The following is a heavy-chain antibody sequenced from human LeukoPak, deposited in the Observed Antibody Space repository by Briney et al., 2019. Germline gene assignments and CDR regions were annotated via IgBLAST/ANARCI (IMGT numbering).Heavy chain of an antibody. CDR3: ARGKMITLGGVIVIGH. CDR2: INPSGGST. D-gene: IGHD3-16*02. Sequence: ASVKVSCKASGYRFTSYYMHWVRQAPGQGLEWMGIINPSGGSTSYAQKFQGRVTMTRDTSRSTVYVEVSSLRSEDTAVYYCARGKMITLGGVIVIGHWGQGTLVTVSS. CDR1: GYRFTSYY. V-gene: IGHV1-46*01. J-gene: IGHJ4*02.